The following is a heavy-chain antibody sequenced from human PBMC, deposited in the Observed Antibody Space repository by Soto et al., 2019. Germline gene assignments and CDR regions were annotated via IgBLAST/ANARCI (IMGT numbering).Heavy chain of an antibody. CDR2: TRNKANSYTT. CDR3: AREYIVVVTATYAFDI. Sequence: GGSLRLSCAASGFTFSDHYMDWVRQAPGKGLEWVGRTRNKANSYTTEYAASVKGRFTISRDDSKNSLYLQMNSLKTEDTAVYYCAREYIVVVTATYAFDIWGQGT. V-gene: IGHV3-72*01. CDR1: GFTFSDHY. D-gene: IGHD2-21*02. J-gene: IGHJ3*02.